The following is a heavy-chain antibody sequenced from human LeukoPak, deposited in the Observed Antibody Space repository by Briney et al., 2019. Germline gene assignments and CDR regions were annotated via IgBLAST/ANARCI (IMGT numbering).Heavy chain of an antibody. V-gene: IGHV3-11*01. CDR1: GFAFSHHY. CDR2: ITRSGA. D-gene: IGHD7-27*01. J-gene: IGHJ4*02. CDR3: ARDGDTTSKVDY. Sequence: GGSLRLSCAASGFAFSHHYMSWIRQAPGKGLGWISYITRSGAFYADSVKGRFTISRDNAKNSLYLQMNSLRVEDTAVYYCARDGDTTSKVDYLGQGTLVTVSS.